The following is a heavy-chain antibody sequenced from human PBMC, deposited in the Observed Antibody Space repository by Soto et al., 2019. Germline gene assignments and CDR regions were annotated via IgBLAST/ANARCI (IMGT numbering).Heavy chain of an antibody. CDR1: GDSVSSNSAG. CDR3: TGITWFRGMDV. V-gene: IGHV6-1*01. J-gene: IGHJ6*02. Sequence: SQTLSLTCVISGDSVSSNSAGWNWIRQSPSRGLEWLGRAYYKSKWNNDYALSVKSRITINPDTSKNQFSLHLYSVTPEDTAAYYCTGITWFRGMDVWGQGTPVTVS. CDR2: AYYKSKWNN. D-gene: IGHD3-10*01.